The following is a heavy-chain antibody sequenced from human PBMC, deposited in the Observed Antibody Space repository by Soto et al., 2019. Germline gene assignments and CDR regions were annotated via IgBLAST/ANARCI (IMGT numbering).Heavy chain of an antibody. D-gene: IGHD5-12*01. CDR2: INPSGGST. Sequence: GASVKVSCKASGYTFTSYYMHWVRQAPGQGLEWMGIINPSGGSTSYAQKFQGRVTMTRDTSTSTVYMELSSLRSEDTAVYYWARVEHVDIVATRTSYYYYGMDVWGQGTTVTVSS. CDR3: ARVEHVDIVATRTSYYYYGMDV. J-gene: IGHJ6*02. CDR1: GYTFTSYY. V-gene: IGHV1-46*01.